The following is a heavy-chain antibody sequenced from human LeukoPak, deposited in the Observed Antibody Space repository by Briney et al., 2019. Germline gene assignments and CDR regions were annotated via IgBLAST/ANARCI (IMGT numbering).Heavy chain of an antibody. Sequence: YPSETLSLTCTVSGGSIGSSSYYWGWIRQPPGKGLEWIGSIYYSGSTYYNPSLKSRVTISVDTSKNQFSLKLSSVTAADTAVYYCASPDYDSSGYYSIGDAFDIWGQGTMVTVSS. CDR2: IYYSGST. D-gene: IGHD3-22*01. J-gene: IGHJ3*02. CDR3: ASPDYDSSGYYSIGDAFDI. CDR1: GGSIGSSSYY. V-gene: IGHV4-39*01.